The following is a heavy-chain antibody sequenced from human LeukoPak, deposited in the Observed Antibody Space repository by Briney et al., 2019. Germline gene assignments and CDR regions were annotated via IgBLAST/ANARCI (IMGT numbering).Heavy chain of an antibody. Sequence: SETLSLTCTVSGGSISNSGYYWGWIRQPPGKGLEWIGNIYYSENTYYNPSLKSRVTMSVDTSKNQFSLKLSSVTAADTAVYYCARDNPIYDILTGRQHTNFDYWGQGTLVTVSS. D-gene: IGHD3-9*01. CDR3: ARDNPIYDILTGRQHTNFDY. CDR1: GGSISNSGYY. CDR2: IYYSENT. J-gene: IGHJ4*02. V-gene: IGHV4-39*07.